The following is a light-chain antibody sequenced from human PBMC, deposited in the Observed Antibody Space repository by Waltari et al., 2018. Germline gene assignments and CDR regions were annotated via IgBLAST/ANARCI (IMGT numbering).Light chain of an antibody. CDR3: SSHTSNSVVV. J-gene: IGLJ2*01. CDR2: DVS. V-gene: IGLV2-14*03. Sequence: QSALTQPVSVSGSPGQSITISCTGTSSDVGGYNYVSWYQQHPGKAPKVMIYDVSNRPSGVSNRFSGSKSGNTASLTISGLQAEDEAEYYCSSHTSNSVVVFGGGTKLTVL. CDR1: SSDVGGYNY.